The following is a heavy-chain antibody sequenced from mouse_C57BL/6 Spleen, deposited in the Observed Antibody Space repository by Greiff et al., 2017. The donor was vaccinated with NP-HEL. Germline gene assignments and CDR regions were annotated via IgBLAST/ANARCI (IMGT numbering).Heavy chain of an antibody. CDR3: ARRDYYGSSYVTWFAY. J-gene: IGHJ3*01. Sequence: EVQLQESGGGLVKPGGSLKLSCAASGFTFSSYTMSWVRQTPEKRLEWVATISGGGGNTYYPDSVKGRFTISRDNAKNTLYLQMSSLRSEDTALYYCARRDYYGSSYVTWFAYWGQGTLVTVSA. CDR1: GFTFSSYT. D-gene: IGHD1-1*01. CDR2: ISGGGGNT. V-gene: IGHV5-9*01.